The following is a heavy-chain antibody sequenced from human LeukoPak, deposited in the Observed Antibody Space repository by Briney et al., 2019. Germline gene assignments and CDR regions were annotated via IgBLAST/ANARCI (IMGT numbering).Heavy chain of an antibody. J-gene: IGHJ6*03. D-gene: IGHD6-13*01. CDR1: GFTFSSYG. CDR2: IRYDGSNK. CDR3: AKDRVADRGYYYFYMDV. Sequence: GGSLRLSCAASGFTFSSYGMHWVRQAPGKGLEWVAFIRYDGSNKYYADSVKGRFTIYRDNSKNTLYLQMNSLRAEDTAVYYCAKDRVADRGYYYFYMDVWGKGTTVTVSS. V-gene: IGHV3-30*02.